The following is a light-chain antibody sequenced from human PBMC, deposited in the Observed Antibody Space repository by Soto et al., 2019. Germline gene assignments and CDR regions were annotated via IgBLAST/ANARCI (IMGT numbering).Light chain of an antibody. CDR2: SAT. Sequence: AIQMTQSPTSLSASVGDRVIITCRASQDISKDLGWYQQKPGKAPKFLIYSATSTQSDVPSTFSGSGFGTDFTLTISSLQPEDFATYYCLQDHDYPRTFGQGTKVEF. CDR3: LQDHDYPRT. J-gene: IGKJ1*01. V-gene: IGKV1-6*01. CDR1: QDISKD.